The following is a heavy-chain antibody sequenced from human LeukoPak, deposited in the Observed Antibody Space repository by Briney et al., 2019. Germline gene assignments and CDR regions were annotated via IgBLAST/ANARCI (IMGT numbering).Heavy chain of an antibody. CDR1: GGSISSYY. V-gene: IGHV4-59*01. D-gene: IGHD5-12*01. J-gene: IGHJ2*01. CDR3: ARAYRGLLRAYFDL. CDR2: IYYSGST. Sequence: PSETLSLTCTASGGSISSYYWSWIRQPPGKGLEWIGYIYYSGSTNYNPSLKSRVTISVDTSKNQFSLKLSSVTAADTAVYYCARAYRGLLRAYFDLWGRGTLVTVSS.